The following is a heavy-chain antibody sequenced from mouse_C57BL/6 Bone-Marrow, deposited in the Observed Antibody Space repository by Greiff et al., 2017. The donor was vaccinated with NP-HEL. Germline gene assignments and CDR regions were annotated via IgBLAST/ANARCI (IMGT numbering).Heavy chain of an antibody. Sequence: VQLQQSGPELVKPGASVKMSCKASGYAFTSSWMNWVKQRPGQGLEWIGRIYPGDGGTNYNGKFKGKATLTADKSSSTAYMQLSSLTSEDSAVLFCAGSSWSWFDFWGKGTMVTVSA. V-gene: IGHV1-82*01. D-gene: IGHD1-1*01. CDR3: AGSSWSWFDF. J-gene: IGHJ3*01. CDR2: IYPGDGGT. CDR1: GYAFTSSW.